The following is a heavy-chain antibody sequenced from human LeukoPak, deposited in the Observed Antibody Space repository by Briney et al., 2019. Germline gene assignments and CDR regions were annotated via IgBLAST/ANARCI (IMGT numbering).Heavy chain of an antibody. CDR2: IYYSGSA. CDR1: GGSISSNY. Sequence: NASETLSLTCTVSGGSISSNYWSWIRQPPGKGLEWIGYIYYSGSANYNPSLESRVTLSVDTSKNQFSLKLSSVTAADTAVYYCAREYYGSGNSSPSHSDYWGQGTRVTVSS. J-gene: IGHJ4*02. CDR3: AREYYGSGNSSPSHSDY. D-gene: IGHD3-10*01. V-gene: IGHV4-59*01.